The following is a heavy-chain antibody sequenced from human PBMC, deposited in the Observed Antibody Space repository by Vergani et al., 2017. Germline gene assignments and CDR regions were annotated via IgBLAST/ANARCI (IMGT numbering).Heavy chain of an antibody. V-gene: IGHV1-18*01. J-gene: IGHJ6*02. CDR1: GYTFTSYG. Sequence: QVQLVQSGAEVKKPGASVKVSCKASGYTFTSYGISWVRQAPGQGLEWMGWISAYNGNTNYAQKLQGRVTMTTDTSTSTAYMELRSLRSDVTAVYYCARGMLRHYYYDSSGYDPPDGMDVWGQGTTVTVSS. CDR3: ARGMLRHYYYDSSGYDPPDGMDV. D-gene: IGHD3-22*01. CDR2: ISAYNGNT.